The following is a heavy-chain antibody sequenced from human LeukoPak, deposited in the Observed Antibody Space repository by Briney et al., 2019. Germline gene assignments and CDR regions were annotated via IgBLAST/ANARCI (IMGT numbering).Heavy chain of an antibody. J-gene: IGHJ5*02. CDR2: IYQCGST. CDR3: AGGYGSSTSCSHYNWFYP. D-gene: IGHD2-2*01. CDR1: AGSISSYF. V-gene: IGHV4-59*01. Sequence: PPETLSLTCTVSAGSISSYFRSWLRQPPGKGLEWMGYIYQCGSTNYNPSLRSRSTIPVDTPNNNSSLKLSAVTAPGTAVYYCAGGYGSSTSCSHYNWFYPWGQGTLVTVSS.